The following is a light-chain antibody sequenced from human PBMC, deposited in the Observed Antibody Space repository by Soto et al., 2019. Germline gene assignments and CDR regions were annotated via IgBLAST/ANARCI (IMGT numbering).Light chain of an antibody. J-gene: IGLJ2*01. CDR3: SSYTTSRTRV. Sequence: QSALTQPASVSGSPGQSITISCTGSSSDIGAYNYVSWYQQHPGKAPKLMIYDVSNRPSGVSDRFSGSKSGNTASLTISGLQGEDEADYYCSSYTTSRTRVFGGGTKVTVL. CDR1: SSDIGAYNY. CDR2: DVS. V-gene: IGLV2-14*03.